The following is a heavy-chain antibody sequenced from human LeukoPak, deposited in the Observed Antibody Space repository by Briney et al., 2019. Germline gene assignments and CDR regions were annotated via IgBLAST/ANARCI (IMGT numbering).Heavy chain of an antibody. V-gene: IGHV3-53*05. D-gene: IGHD4-17*01. Sequence: GGSLRLSCAASGVTVSRNYMTWVRQAPGKGLEWVSVIYSDDRTYYADSVKGRFTISRDNSKNTLYLQMDSLRSDDTAVYYCARHALDLTYYGDFINFDYWGQGTLVTVSS. CDR1: GVTVSRNY. CDR3: ARHALDLTYYGDFINFDY. CDR2: IYSDDRT. J-gene: IGHJ4*02.